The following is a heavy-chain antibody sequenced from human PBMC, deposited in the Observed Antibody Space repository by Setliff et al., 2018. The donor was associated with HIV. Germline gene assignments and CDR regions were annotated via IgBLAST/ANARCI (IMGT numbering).Heavy chain of an antibody. D-gene: IGHD3-22*01. CDR2: SNQSGSG. CDR1: GFTFDAYS. CDR3: AREATYYYDGSGYYYFDY. Sequence: PGGSLRLSCEVSGFTFDAYSMNWFRQAPGKGLEWIGESNQSGSGNYNPSLKSRVTISVDTSKNQFSLKLSSVTAADTAVFYCAREATYYYDGSGYYYFDYWGRGTPVTVSS. V-gene: IGHV4-34*01. J-gene: IGHJ4*02.